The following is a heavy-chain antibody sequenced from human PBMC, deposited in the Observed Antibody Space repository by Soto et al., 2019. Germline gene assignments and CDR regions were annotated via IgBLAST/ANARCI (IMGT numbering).Heavy chain of an antibody. CDR1: GGSISSYY. CDR3: ARPDWNGWYFDY. J-gene: IGHJ4*02. V-gene: IGHV4-59*08. D-gene: IGHD1-1*01. Sequence: SETLSLTCTVSGGSISSYYWSWIRQPPGKGLEWIGYIYYSGSTNYNPSLKSRVTISVDTSKNQFSLKLSSVTAADTAVYYCARPDWNGWYFDYWGQGTLVTVSS. CDR2: IYYSGST.